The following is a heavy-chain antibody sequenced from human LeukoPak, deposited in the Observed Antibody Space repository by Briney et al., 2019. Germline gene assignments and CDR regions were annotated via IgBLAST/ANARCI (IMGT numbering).Heavy chain of an antibody. J-gene: IGHJ4*02. CDR2: IYYSGST. CDR3: ASGNLDSSSWYLIDY. V-gene: IGHV4-61*08. Sequence: SETLSLTCTVSGGSISSGDYYRSWIRQPPGKGLEWIGYIYYSGSTNYNPSLKSRVTMSVDTSKNQFSLKLSSVTAADTAVYYCASGNLDSSSWYLIDYWGQGTLVTVSS. D-gene: IGHD6-13*01. CDR1: GGSISSGDYY.